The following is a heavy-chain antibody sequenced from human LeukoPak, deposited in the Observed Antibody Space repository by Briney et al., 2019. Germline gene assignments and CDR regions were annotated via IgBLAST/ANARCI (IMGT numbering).Heavy chain of an antibody. CDR2: IYTSGST. V-gene: IGHV4-61*02. CDR1: GGSISSSNYY. Sequence: SETLSLTCSVSGGSISSSNYYWGWTRQPAGKGLEWIGRIYTSGSTNYNPSLKSRVTMSVDTSKNQFSLKLSSVTAADTAVYYCARGSPWELLYWGQGTLVTVSS. D-gene: IGHD1-26*01. CDR3: ARGSPWELLY. J-gene: IGHJ4*02.